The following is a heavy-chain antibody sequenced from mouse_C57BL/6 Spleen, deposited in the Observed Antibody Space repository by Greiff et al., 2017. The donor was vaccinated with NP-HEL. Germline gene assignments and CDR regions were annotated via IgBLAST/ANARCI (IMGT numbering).Heavy chain of an antibody. J-gene: IGHJ4*01. D-gene: IGHD2-5*01. CDR1: GYTFTSSW. V-gene: IGHV1-72*01. CDR2: IYPNSGGT. CDR3: ARSSSNLYAMDY. Sequence: VQLQQPGAELVKPGASVKLSCKASGYTFTSSWMHWVKQRPGRGLEWIGRIYPNSGGTQYNEKFKSKATLTVDKPSSTAYKQISSLTSEDSAVYCCARSSSNLYAMDYWGQGTSVTVSS.